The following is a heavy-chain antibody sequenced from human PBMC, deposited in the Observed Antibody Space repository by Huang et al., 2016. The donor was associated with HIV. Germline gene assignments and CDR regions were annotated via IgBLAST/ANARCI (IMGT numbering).Heavy chain of an antibody. J-gene: IGHJ3*02. CDR1: GGSFSGYY. V-gene: IGHV4-34*01. D-gene: IGHD1-1*01. CDR3: ARERMMSWLDDHDAFDI. CDR2: INHSGST. Sequence: QVQLQQWGAGLLKPSETLSLTCAVYGGSFSGYYWSWIRQSPGKGLEWSGEINHSGSTNYNPSLKSRLTISVDTSKNQFYLKLSSVTAADTAVYYCARERMMSWLDDHDAFDIWGQGTMVTVSS.